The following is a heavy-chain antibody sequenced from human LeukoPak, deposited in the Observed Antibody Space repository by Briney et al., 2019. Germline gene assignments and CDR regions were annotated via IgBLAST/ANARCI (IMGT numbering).Heavy chain of an antibody. Sequence: SVKVSCKASGSTFSSYAISWVRQAPGQGLEWMGGIIPIFGTANYAQKFQGRVTITADESTSTAYMELSSLRSEDTAVYYCARSDIVVVPAAIPRYNWFDPWGQGTLVTVSS. CDR1: GSTFSSYA. D-gene: IGHD2-2*02. CDR2: IIPIFGTA. CDR3: ARSDIVVVPAAIPRYNWFDP. J-gene: IGHJ5*02. V-gene: IGHV1-69*13.